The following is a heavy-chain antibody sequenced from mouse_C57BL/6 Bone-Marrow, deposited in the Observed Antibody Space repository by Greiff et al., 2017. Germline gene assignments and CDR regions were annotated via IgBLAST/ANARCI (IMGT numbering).Heavy chain of an antibody. CDR3: TKGGAQAWFAY. Sequence: EVQLHQSGTVLARPGASVKLSCKTSGYTFTSYWMHWVKQRPGQGLEWIGAIYHGNSDTSYNQKFKGKAKLTAVTSASTAYMELSSLTNEDSAVYYCTKGGAQAWFAYWGQGTLVTVSA. V-gene: IGHV1-5*01. CDR1: GYTFTSYW. J-gene: IGHJ3*01. CDR2: IYHGNSDT.